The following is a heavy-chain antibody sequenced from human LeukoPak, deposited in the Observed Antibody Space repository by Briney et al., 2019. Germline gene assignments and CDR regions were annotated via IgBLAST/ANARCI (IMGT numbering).Heavy chain of an antibody. Sequence: GGSLRLSCAASGFSVINAWMSWVRQAPGQGREWVGRIKSRADGGTTGYAAPVEGRFSISRDDSENTLYLQMNSLQIDDTALYYCLIFPGRWGQGTLVTVSS. CDR2: IKSRADGGTT. V-gene: IGHV3-15*05. CDR3: LIFPGR. J-gene: IGHJ4*02. CDR1: GFSVINAW. D-gene: IGHD3-3*01.